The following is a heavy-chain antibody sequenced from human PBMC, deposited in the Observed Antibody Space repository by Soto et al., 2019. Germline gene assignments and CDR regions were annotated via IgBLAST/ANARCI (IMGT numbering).Heavy chain of an antibody. CDR3: AKGGYTTYFEY. D-gene: IGHD5-18*01. CDR2: IRARGDST. Sequence: EVQLLEPGGGLVQPGGSLRLSCAASGFTFSSYAMTWVRQAAGKGLEWVSTIRARGDSTFYGDSVKGRCTISRDNSDNTVYLQMNILKAEDTAVYYCAKGGYTTYFEYWSHGTLVTVSS. CDR1: GFTFSSYA. V-gene: IGHV3-23*01. J-gene: IGHJ4*01.